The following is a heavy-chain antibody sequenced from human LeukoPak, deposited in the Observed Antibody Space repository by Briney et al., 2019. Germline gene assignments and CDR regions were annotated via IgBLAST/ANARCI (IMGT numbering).Heavy chain of an antibody. J-gene: IGHJ4*02. Sequence: GGSLRLSCAASGFTFGSYAMSWVRQAPGKGLEWVSAISGSGGSTYYADSVKGRFTISRDNSKNTLYLQMNSLRAEDTAVHYCAKSPFSSGWYSWGQGTLVTVSS. CDR1: GFTFGSYA. CDR2: ISGSGGST. V-gene: IGHV3-23*01. D-gene: IGHD6-19*01. CDR3: AKSPFSSGWYS.